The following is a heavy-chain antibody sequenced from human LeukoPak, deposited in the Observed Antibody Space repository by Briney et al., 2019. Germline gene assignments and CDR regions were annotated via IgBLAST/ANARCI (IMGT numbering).Heavy chain of an antibody. J-gene: IGHJ4*02. D-gene: IGHD6-13*01. Sequence: PSETLSLTCTVAGGSMSSYYWNWIRQPPGEGLEWIGYFHYSGSTNCNPSLKSRVTISVDTSKNQFSLKLSSVTAADTAMYYCARGGGGSWYGTVDYWGQGTLVTVSS. CDR1: GGSMSSYY. CDR2: FHYSGST. CDR3: ARGGGGSWYGTVDY. V-gene: IGHV4-59*01.